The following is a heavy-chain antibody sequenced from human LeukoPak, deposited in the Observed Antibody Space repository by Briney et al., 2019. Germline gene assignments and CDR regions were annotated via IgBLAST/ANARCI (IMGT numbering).Heavy chain of an antibody. CDR1: GGSVSSGSYY. CDR3: ARGPGYYDNRGYSYYFDQ. Sequence: SETLSLTCTVSGGSVSSGSYYWSWIRQPPGKGLEWIGYIYDSGSTNYNPSLKSRVTISVDTSKNQFSLKLSSVTAADTAVYYCARGPGYYDNRGYSYYFDQWGQGTLVTVSS. V-gene: IGHV4-61*01. D-gene: IGHD3-22*01. J-gene: IGHJ4*02. CDR2: IYDSGST.